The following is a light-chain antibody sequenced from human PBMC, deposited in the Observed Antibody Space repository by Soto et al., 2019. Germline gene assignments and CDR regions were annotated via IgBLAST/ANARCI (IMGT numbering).Light chain of an antibody. CDR2: GAS. V-gene: IGKV3D-15*02. CDR1: QSVSSN. Sequence: EIVMTQSPATLSVSPGERATLSCRASQSVSSNLAWYQQKPGQAPRLLIYGASSRATGIPDRFSGSGSGTDFTLTISRLEPEDFAVYFCQQYSDLPMTFGQGTRLEI. J-gene: IGKJ5*01. CDR3: QQYSDLPMT.